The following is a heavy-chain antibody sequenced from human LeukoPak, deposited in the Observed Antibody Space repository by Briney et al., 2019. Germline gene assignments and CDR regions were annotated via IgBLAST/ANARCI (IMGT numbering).Heavy chain of an antibody. D-gene: IGHD3-22*01. CDR1: GLTVSSNY. Sequence: GGSLRLSCADSGLTVSSNYMNWVRQAQGKGLEWVSVIYSGGSTYYADSVKGRFTISRDNSKNTLYLQMNSLRAEDTAVYYCARGEYYDTSPTLDYWGQGTLVTVSS. CDR3: ARGEYYDTSPTLDY. CDR2: IYSGGST. J-gene: IGHJ4*02. V-gene: IGHV3-66*01.